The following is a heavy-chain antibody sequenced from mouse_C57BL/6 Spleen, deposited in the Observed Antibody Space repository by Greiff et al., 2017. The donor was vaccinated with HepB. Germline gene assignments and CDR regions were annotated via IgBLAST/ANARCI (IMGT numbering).Heavy chain of an antibody. CDR3: ARSPSYGSSYDWYFDV. Sequence: EVHLVESGGGLVKPGGSLKLSCAASGFTFSDYGMHWVRQAPEKGLEWVAYISSGSSTIYYADTVKGRFTISRDNAKNTLFLQMTSLRSEDTAMYYCARSPSYGSSYDWYFDVWGTGTTVTVSS. CDR1: GFTFSDYG. CDR2: ISSGSSTI. J-gene: IGHJ1*03. D-gene: IGHD1-1*01. V-gene: IGHV5-17*01.